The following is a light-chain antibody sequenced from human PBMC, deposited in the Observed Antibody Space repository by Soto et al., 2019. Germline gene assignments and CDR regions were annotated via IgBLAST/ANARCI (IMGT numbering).Light chain of an antibody. V-gene: IGKV3-20*01. Sequence: EFVLTQPPGTLSLSPGERSTLSCRASQTVRNNYLAWYQQKPGRAPRLLIYDASSRATGIPDRLSGGGSGTDFTLTISRLEPEDFAVYYCQQYGSSGTFGQGTKVDIK. CDR1: QTVRNNY. J-gene: IGKJ1*01. CDR3: QQYGSSGT. CDR2: DAS.